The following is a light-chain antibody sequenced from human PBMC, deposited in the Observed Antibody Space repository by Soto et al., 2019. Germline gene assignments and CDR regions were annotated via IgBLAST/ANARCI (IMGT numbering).Light chain of an antibody. CDR1: SSDVGGYKY. CDR2: EVS. CDR3: TSYTSRNTFV. J-gene: IGLJ1*01. Sequence: QSALTQPASVSGSPGQSITISCTGTSSDVGGYKYVSWYQQHPGKAPKLMIYEVSNRPSGVSNRFSGSKSGNTASLTISGLQAEDESDYYCTSYTSRNTFVFGTGTKLTVL. V-gene: IGLV2-14*01.